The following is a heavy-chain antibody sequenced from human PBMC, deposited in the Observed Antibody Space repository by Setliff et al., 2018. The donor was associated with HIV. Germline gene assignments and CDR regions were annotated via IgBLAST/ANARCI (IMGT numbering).Heavy chain of an antibody. J-gene: IGHJ4*02. CDR2: IYHNGIT. D-gene: IGHD3-10*01. Sequence: NPSETLSLTCTVSGDSISSDFYWGWIRQPPGKGLEWIGSIYHNGITYYNPSLMSRVTISVDTSKNHFSLKVRSVTAADTAVYYCARGRLETTDDWGQGMLVTVSS. V-gene: IGHV4-38-2*02. CDR3: ARGRLETTDD. CDR1: GDSISSDFY.